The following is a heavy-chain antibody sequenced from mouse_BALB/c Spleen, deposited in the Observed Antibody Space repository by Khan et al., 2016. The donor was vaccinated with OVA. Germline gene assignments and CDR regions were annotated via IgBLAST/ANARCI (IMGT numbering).Heavy chain of an antibody. D-gene: IGHD2-1*01. CDR3: ARHGNYGAWFAY. CDR1: GYTFTSSW. V-gene: IGHV1S130*01. CDR2: IHPNSGNT. Sequence: VQLQQSGSVLVRPGASVKLSCKASGYTFTSSWMHWAKQRPGQGLEWIGEIHPNSGNTNYNEKFKGKATLTVDTSSSTAYVDLSSLTSEDAAVYYCARHGNYGAWFAYWGQGPLVPVSA. J-gene: IGHJ3*01.